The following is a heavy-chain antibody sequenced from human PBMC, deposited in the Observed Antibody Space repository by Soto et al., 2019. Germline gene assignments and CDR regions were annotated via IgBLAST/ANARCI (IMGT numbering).Heavy chain of an antibody. CDR2: ISGSGGGT. J-gene: IGHJ3*02. D-gene: IGHD3-22*01. Sequence: EVQLLESGGGLVQPGGSLRLSCAASGFTFSSYAMSWVRQAPRKGLEWVSAISGSGGGTSYEDSVKGRFTISRDNSKNTLYLQMNSLRADDTAVYYCAKDHYYDSSGYSKMGSFHIWGQGTMVTVSS. CDR3: AKDHYYDSSGYSKMGSFHI. V-gene: IGHV3-23*01. CDR1: GFTFSSYA.